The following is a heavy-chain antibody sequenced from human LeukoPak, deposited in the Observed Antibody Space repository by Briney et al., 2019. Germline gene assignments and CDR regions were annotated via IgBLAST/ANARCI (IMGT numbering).Heavy chain of an antibody. CDR3: AKDFRIGYSAHFDY. J-gene: IGHJ4*02. CDR2: IYENGGTT. Sequence: GGSLRLSCVGSGFTFRSHAMSWVRQAPEKGLEFVSGIYENGGTTYYADSVKGRFSISRDNSKNTLYLQMDSLKGEDTAVYYCAKDFRIGYSAHFDYWGQGALVTVSS. D-gene: IGHD2-21*01. CDR1: GFTFRSHA. V-gene: IGHV3-23*01.